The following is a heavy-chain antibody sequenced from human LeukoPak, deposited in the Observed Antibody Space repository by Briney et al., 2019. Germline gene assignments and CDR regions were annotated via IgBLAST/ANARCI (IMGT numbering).Heavy chain of an antibody. CDR3: ARDMRYFDWLIDI. CDR2: ISSSGSTI. V-gene: IGHV3-11*01. Sequence: TGGSLRLSCAASGFTFSDYYMSWIRQAPGKGLEWVSYISSSGSTIYYADSVKGRFTISRDNAKNSLYLQMNSLRAEDTAVYYCARDMRYFDWLIDIWGQGTMVTVSS. J-gene: IGHJ3*02. D-gene: IGHD3-9*01. CDR1: GFTFSDYY.